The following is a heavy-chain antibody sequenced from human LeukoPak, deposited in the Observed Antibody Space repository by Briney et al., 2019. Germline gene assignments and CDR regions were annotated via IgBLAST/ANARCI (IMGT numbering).Heavy chain of an antibody. CDR3: ARGRDAYKVGNF. CDR1: GGSISSYY. Sequence: SETLSLTCTVSGGSISSYYWSWIRQPAGKGLEWIGTIYNSDYTYYNPSLTGRVAISMDTSKNQFSLTVTSVTAADTAVYYCARGRDAYKVGNFWGQGALVTVSS. V-gene: IGHV4-4*07. D-gene: IGHD5-24*01. CDR2: IYNSDYT. J-gene: IGHJ4*02.